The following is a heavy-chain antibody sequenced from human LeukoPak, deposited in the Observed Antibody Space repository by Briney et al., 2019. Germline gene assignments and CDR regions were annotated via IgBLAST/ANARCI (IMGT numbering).Heavy chain of an antibody. Sequence: GGSLRLSCAASEFTFSTYAMSWVRQAPGKGLEWVAVIWYDGSNKYYADSVKGRFTISRDNSKNTLYLQMNSLRAEDTAVYYCARHSSGYIYYFDYWGQGTLVTVSS. CDR2: IWYDGSNK. CDR3: ARHSSGYIYYFDY. J-gene: IGHJ4*02. V-gene: IGHV3-33*08. CDR1: EFTFSTYA. D-gene: IGHD3-22*01.